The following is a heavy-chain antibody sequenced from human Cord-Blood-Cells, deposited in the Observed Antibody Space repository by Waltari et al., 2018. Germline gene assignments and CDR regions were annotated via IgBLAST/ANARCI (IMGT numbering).Heavy chain of an antibody. CDR1: GFTFSDYY. D-gene: IGHD3-3*01. V-gene: IGHV3-11*01. J-gene: IGHJ4*02. Sequence: QVQLVVSGGGWVKPGGSLRLSCAASGFTFSDYYMSWFRPAPGKGLEWGSYISSSSSSIYYADAGKGRFTISRDDAKNALYLQMNSLRAEDTAVYYCARSPALDFWSGLGITYRGQGTLVTVSS. CDR3: ARSPALDFWSGLGITY. CDR2: ISSSSSSI.